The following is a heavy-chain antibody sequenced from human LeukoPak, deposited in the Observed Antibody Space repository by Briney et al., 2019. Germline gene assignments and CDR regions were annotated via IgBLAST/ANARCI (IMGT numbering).Heavy chain of an antibody. V-gene: IGHV3-21*01. CDR2: IRSSSSYI. CDR3: ARGGKFHDY. J-gene: IGHJ4*02. CDR1: GFTFSSYS. Sequence: PGGSLRLSCAASGFTFSSYSMNWVRHAPGKGLEWVSSIRSSSSYIYYADSAKGRFTISRDNAKNSLYLQMNSLRAEDTSVYYCARGGKFHDYWGQGTLVTVSS.